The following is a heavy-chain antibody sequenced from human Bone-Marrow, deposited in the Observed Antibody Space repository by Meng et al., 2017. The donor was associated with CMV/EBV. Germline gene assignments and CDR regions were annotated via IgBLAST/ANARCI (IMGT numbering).Heavy chain of an antibody. Sequence: GESLKISCAASGFTFSDYYMTWIRQAPGKGLEWVSYITNSGNGMDYTDSVKGRFSISRDNAKNSLYLQMNSLRVDDTAVYYCARRGPGGHNTLDYWGQGTLVTVSS. D-gene: IGHD2/OR15-2a*01. CDR3: ARRGPGGHNTLDY. CDR2: ITNSGNGM. V-gene: IGHV3-11*01. CDR1: GFTFSDYY. J-gene: IGHJ4*02.